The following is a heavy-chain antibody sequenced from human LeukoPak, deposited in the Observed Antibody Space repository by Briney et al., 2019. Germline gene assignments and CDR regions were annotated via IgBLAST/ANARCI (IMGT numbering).Heavy chain of an antibody. CDR3: ARGRTLGYCSSTSCQRLANYFDY. Sequence: EPLSLMCGVYGGFFRVYYGRWLREPPEKGREGGSDMNHSGSTIYNPSLKSRATISVDTSKNQFSLKLSSATAVYTAVYCCARGRTLGYCSSTSCQRLANYFDYWGQGTLVTVSS. J-gene: IGHJ4*02. CDR1: GGFFRVYY. CDR2: MNHSGST. D-gene: IGHD2-2*03. V-gene: IGHV4-34*01.